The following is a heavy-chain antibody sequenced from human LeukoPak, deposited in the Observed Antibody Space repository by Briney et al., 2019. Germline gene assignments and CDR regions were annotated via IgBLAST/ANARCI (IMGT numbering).Heavy chain of an antibody. CDR1: GYTFTSYY. D-gene: IGHD2-2*01. V-gene: IGHV1-2*02. CDR2: INPDSGST. CDR3: ARGVRLNQRFDS. J-gene: IGHJ5*01. Sequence: ASVKVSCKASGYTFTSYYIHWVRQAPGQGLEWMGWINPDSGSTNYAQKFQGMVTMTRDTSITTAFMELNSLRSDDTAVYYCARGVRLNQRFDSWGQGTLVTVSS.